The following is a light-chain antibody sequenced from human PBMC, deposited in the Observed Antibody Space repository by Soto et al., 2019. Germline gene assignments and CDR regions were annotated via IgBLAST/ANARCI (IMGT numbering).Light chain of an antibody. CDR2: DAS. J-gene: IGKJ5*01. CDR1: QSIRTS. Sequence: ETVMTQYPITLSVSPGDTATLSCRASQSIRTSLAWYQQKPGQAPRLVIFDASNRANGVPARFGGSGSGTDFTLTINSLEPEDFAVYYCQQRNVWPPITFGQGTRLEIK. CDR3: QQRNVWPPIT. V-gene: IGKV3-11*01.